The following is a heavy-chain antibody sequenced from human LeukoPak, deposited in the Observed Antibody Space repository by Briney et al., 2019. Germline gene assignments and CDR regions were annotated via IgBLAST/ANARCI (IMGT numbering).Heavy chain of an antibody. J-gene: IGHJ4*02. CDR1: GFTSHSYA. CDR3: ARNYYDSSGYSPFFGY. Sequence: PGGSLRLSCATSGFTSHSYAMSWVRQAPGKGLEWVSAINGGGDVTYYADSVQGRFFFSRDNAKNTLYLQLNSLRAEDTAVYYCARNYYDSSGYSPFFGYWGQGTLVTVSS. V-gene: IGHV3-23*01. CDR2: INGGGDVT. D-gene: IGHD3-22*01.